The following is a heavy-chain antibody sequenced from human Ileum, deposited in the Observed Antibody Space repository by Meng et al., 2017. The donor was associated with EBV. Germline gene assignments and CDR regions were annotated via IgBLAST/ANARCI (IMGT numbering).Heavy chain of an antibody. CDR3: ARDTDLYYYDNSGFDF. Sequence: QSQLQEAGPRLVKPSQTLSLPGAVSGGSISSGGLYWSWISQPPGKGLEWIAYIHYSGSTYYNPSLKSRVSLSIDTSRSQFSLRLSSVTAADTAVYYCARDTDLYYYDNSGFDFWGQGTLVTVSS. D-gene: IGHD3-22*01. CDR2: IHYSGST. CDR1: GGSISSGGLY. J-gene: IGHJ4*02. V-gene: IGHV4-30-4*01.